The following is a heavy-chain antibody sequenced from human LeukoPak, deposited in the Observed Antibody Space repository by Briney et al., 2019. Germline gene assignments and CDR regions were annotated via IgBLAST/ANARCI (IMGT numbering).Heavy chain of an antibody. CDR2: IYSSGST. CDR1: GGSISSYY. V-gene: IGHV4-59*01. D-gene: IGHD2-2*01. Sequence: PSGTLSLTCTVSGGSISSYYWTWIRQPPGRGPEWIGYIYSSGSTNYNPSLKSRVTISVDTSKNHFSLKLRSVTAGDTAVYYCARLYFSSTSCYVDYWGQGTLVTVSS. CDR3: ARLYFSSTSCYVDY. J-gene: IGHJ4*02.